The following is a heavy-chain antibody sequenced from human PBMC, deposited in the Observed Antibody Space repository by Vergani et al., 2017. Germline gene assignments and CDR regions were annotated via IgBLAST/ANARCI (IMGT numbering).Heavy chain of an antibody. V-gene: IGHV3-30-3*01. J-gene: IGHJ6*02. D-gene: IGHD4-17*01. CDR3: AGGNDYADYYYYGVDV. CDR2: ISYDGSNK. CDR1: GFTFSSYW. Sequence: VQLVESGGGLVQPGGSLRLSCAASGFTFSSYWMHWVRQAPGKGLEWVAVISYDGSNKYYADSVKGRFTISRDNSKNSLYLQMNSLRAEDTAVYYCAGGNDYADYYYYGVDVWGQGTTVTVSS.